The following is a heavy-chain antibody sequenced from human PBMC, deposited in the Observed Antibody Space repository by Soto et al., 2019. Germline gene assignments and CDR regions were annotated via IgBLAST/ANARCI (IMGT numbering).Heavy chain of an antibody. V-gene: IGHV4-4*07. Sequence: PSETLSLTCSVSVTSVSNYYWSWSRQPAGKGLEHRGRIYTSGITSYNPSLKSRVTMSMDTSQTQIYLNLTSVTAADTAVYYCARGGIQLSYAFDYWGQGIQVTVSS. CDR1: VTSVSNYY. CDR3: ARGGIQLSYAFDY. CDR2: IYTSGIT. J-gene: IGHJ4*02. D-gene: IGHD5-18*01.